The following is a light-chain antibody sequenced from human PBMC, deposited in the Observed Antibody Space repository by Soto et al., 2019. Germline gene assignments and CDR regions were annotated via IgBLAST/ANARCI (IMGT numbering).Light chain of an antibody. CDR1: QSVSSN. CDR3: QQYNNWPGT. V-gene: IGKV3-15*01. J-gene: IGKJ1*01. Sequence: EIVPTQSLPTLSVYPGESAPLSCRASQSVSSNLAWYQQKPGQAPRLLIYGASTRATGIPARFSGSGSGTECTLTFSNLQSEDFAVYYCQQYNNWPGTFGQGSKVDI. CDR2: GAS.